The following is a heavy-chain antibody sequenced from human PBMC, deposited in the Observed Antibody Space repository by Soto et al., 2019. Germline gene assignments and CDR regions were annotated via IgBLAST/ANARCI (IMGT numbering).Heavy chain of an antibody. D-gene: IGHD6-19*01. CDR2: IIPIFGTA. CDR3: ARVKAVPGRGGFDP. J-gene: IGHJ5*02. Sequence: QVQLVQSGAEVKKPGSSVKVSCKASGGTFSSYAISWVRQAPGQGLEWMGGIIPIFGTANYAQKFQGRVTIPADQSTITAYMELRSLRSDDTAVYYCARVKAVPGRGGFDPWCQGTLVTVSS. CDR1: GGTFSSYA. V-gene: IGHV1-69*01.